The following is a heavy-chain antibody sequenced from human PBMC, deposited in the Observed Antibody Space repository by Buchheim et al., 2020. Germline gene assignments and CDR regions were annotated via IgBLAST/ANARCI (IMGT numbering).Heavy chain of an antibody. D-gene: IGHD2-15*01. V-gene: IGHV3-33*01. CDR1: GFTFRSYG. CDR2: IWHDGSRK. Sequence: QVQLVESGGGVVRPGTSLRISCAASGFTFRSYGVHWVRRAPGKGLEWVALIWHDGSRKYYADSVKGRFTISRDNSKNTLYLQMNSLRAEDTAVYYCARDAHIVVVVAASVWGQGTT. J-gene: IGHJ6*02. CDR3: ARDAHIVVVVAASV.